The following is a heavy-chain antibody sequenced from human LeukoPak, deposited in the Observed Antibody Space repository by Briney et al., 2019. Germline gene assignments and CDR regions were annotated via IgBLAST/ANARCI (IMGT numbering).Heavy chain of an antibody. D-gene: IGHD2/OR15-2a*01. CDR2: INHSGST. CDR3: ARDFSAAFDI. J-gene: IGHJ3*02. V-gene: IGHV4-34*01. Sequence: SETLSLTCAVYGGSFSGYYWSWIRQPPGKGLEWIGEINHSGSTNYNPSLKSRVTISVDTSKNQFSLKLSSVTAADTAVYYCARDFSAAFDIWGQGTMVTVSS. CDR1: GGSFSGYY.